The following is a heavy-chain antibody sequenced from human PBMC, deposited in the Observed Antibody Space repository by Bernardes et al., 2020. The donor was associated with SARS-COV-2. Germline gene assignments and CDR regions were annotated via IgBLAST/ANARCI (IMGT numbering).Heavy chain of an antibody. CDR2: TYIGGTS. J-gene: IGHJ4*02. D-gene: IGHD6-13*01. Sequence: GGSLRLSCGGSGFSVSNSFLSWVRQAPGKGLEWVSITYIGGTSDYADSVKGRFTISRDNSKNTLFLEMNSLRAEDTAVYYCARDYPDPADWGQGTLVTVSS. V-gene: IGHV3-53*01. CDR1: GFSVSNSF. CDR3: ARDYPDPAD.